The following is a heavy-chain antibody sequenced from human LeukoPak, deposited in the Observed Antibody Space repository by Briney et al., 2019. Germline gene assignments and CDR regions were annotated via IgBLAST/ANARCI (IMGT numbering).Heavy chain of an antibody. CDR1: RFTFTRHA. J-gene: IGHJ4*02. CDR3: VRGDDIGKHPTRAYYFDI. V-gene: IGHV3-23*01. CDR2: TGLESVHT. D-gene: IGHD3-10*01. Sequence: GGSLRLSCAASRFTFTRHAMSWVRQAPGKGLEWVSTTGLESVHTLCADSVQGRFTVSRDNSRNTLDLQMDNLTVDDTAIYYCVRGDDIGKHPTRAYYFDIWGQGTLDSVSS.